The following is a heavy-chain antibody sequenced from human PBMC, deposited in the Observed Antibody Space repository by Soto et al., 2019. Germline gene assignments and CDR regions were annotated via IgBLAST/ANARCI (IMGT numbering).Heavy chain of an antibody. CDR2: ISSSSSYI. CDR3: ARETITLVRGVTPRPDY. J-gene: IGHJ4*02. V-gene: IGHV3-21*01. D-gene: IGHD3-10*01. CDR1: GFTFSSYS. Sequence: EVQLVESGGGLVKPGGSLRLSCAASGFTFSSYSMNWVRQAPGKGLEWVSSISSSSSYIYYADSVKGRFTISRDNAKNSLYLQMISRRAEDTAVYYCARETITLVRGVTPRPDYWGQGTLVTGSS.